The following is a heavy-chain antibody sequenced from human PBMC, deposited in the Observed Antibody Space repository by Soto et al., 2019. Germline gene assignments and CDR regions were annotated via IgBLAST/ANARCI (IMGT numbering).Heavy chain of an antibody. CDR1: GYTFTSYY. Sequence: GASVKVSCKASGYTFTSYYMHWVRQAPGQGLEWMGIINPSGGSTSYAQKFQGRVTMTRDTSTSTVYMELSSLRSEDTAVYYFARVGPPILVAGTEKGPRTDYWGQGTLVTVSS. V-gene: IGHV1-46*01. J-gene: IGHJ4*02. CDR3: ARVGPPILVAGTEKGPRTDY. CDR2: INPSGGST. D-gene: IGHD6-19*01.